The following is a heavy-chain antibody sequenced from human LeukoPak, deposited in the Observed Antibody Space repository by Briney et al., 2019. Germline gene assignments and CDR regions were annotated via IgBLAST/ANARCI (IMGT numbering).Heavy chain of an antibody. D-gene: IGHD3-3*01. CDR1: GFTFSSYA. V-gene: IGHV3-23*01. Sequence: GGSLRLSCAASGFTFSSYAMSWVRQAPGKGLEWVSAISGSGGSTYYADSVKGRFTISRDNSKNTLYLQMNSLRAEDTAVYYCAKDSSRVTIFGVVTRPFDYWGQGTLVTVSS. CDR2: ISGSGGST. J-gene: IGHJ4*02. CDR3: AKDSSRVTIFGVVTRPFDY.